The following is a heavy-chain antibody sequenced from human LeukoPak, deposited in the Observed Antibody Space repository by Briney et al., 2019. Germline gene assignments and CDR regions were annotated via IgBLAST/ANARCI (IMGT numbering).Heavy chain of an antibody. CDR1: GFTFSTYA. CDR2: ISGSGGRT. J-gene: IGHJ3*02. V-gene: IGHV3-23*01. D-gene: IGHD4-17*01. Sequence: GGSLRLSCAASGFTFSTYAMSWVRQAPGKGLEWVSAISGSGGRTYYADSVKGRFTISRDNSKNTLYLQMNSLRAEDTAVYYCARGSDDYGDPHAFDIWGQGTMVTVSS. CDR3: ARGSDDYGDPHAFDI.